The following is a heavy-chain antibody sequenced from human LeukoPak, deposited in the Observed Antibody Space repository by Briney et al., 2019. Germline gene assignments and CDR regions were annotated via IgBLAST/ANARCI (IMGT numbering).Heavy chain of an antibody. CDR2: ISYDGSNK. CDR3: AKDRAVAGTDYYYYGMDV. D-gene: IGHD6-19*01. V-gene: IGHV3-30*18. J-gene: IGHJ6*02. Sequence: GGSLRLSCAASGFNFSSYGMHWVRQAPGKGLEWVAVISYDGSNKYYADSVKGRFTISRDNSKNTLYLQMNSLRAEDTAVYYCAKDRAVAGTDYYYYGMDVWGQGTTVTVSS. CDR1: GFNFSSYG.